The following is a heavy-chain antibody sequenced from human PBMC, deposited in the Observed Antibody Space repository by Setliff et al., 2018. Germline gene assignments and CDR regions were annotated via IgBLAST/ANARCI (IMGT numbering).Heavy chain of an antibody. CDR3: ARVGVEMATTPYYYYYYMDV. CDR1: GYTFTSYY. J-gene: IGHJ6*03. V-gene: IGHV1-46*01. CDR2: INPSGGST. Sequence: ASVKVSCKASGYTFTSYYMHWVRQAPGQGLEWMGIINPSGGSTSYAQKFQGRVTMTRDTSTSTVYMELSSLRSEDTAVYYCARVGVEMATTPYYYYYYMDVWGKGTPVTVSS. D-gene: IGHD5-12*01.